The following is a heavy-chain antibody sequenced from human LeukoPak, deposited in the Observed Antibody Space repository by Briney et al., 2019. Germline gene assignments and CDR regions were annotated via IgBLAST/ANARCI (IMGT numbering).Heavy chain of an antibody. Sequence: SETLSLTCTVSGGSISSYYWSWLGQPPGKALEWIGYIYYSGSTNYNPSLKSRVTISVDTSKNQFSLKLSSVTAADTAVYYCARDGWGWPRYFDYWGQGTLVTVSS. CDR3: ARDGWGWPRYFDY. J-gene: IGHJ4*02. D-gene: IGHD6-19*01. CDR2: IYYSGST. V-gene: IGHV4-59*01. CDR1: GGSISSYY.